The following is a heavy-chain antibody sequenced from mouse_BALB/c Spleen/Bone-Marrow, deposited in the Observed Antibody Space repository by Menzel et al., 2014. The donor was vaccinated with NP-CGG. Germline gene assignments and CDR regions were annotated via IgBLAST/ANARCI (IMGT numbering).Heavy chain of an antibody. V-gene: IGHV2-9*02. J-gene: IGHJ4*01. CDR3: ARDRSYYGMDY. CDR2: IWAGGST. Sequence: VKLVESGPGLVAPSQSLSITCTVSGFSLTSYGVHCVRQPPGKGLEWLGVIWAGGSTNYNSALMSRLSISKDNSKSQVFLKMNSLQIDDTAMYYCARDRSYYGMDYWGQGTSVTVSS. CDR1: GFSLTSYG.